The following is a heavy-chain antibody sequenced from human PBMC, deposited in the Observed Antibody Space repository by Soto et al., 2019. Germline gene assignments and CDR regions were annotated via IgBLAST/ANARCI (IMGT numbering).Heavy chain of an antibody. CDR2: IYWDDDK. V-gene: IGHV2-5*02. Sequence: QITLKESGPTLVKPTQTFTLACTFSGFSLSTSGMGVGWIRQPPGKALEWLALIYWDDDKRYSPSLKSRLTITKATSQNQVVLTMTNKDPVDTATYYCAHYSSTSSFDYWGQGTLVTVSS. D-gene: IGHD6-13*01. CDR3: AHYSSTSSFDY. J-gene: IGHJ4*02. CDR1: GFSLSTSGMG.